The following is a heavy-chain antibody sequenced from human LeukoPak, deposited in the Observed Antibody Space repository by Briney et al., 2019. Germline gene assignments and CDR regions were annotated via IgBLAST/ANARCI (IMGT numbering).Heavy chain of an antibody. CDR1: GYTFSDYY. V-gene: IGHV1-2*02. Sequence: ASVKVSCKASGYTFSDYYINWVRRAPGQGLEWMGWIHSNGGAATYTQKFQGRVTMTRDTSINTAYMELSRLRSDDTAVYYCARDRGGGRPGWYNGMDVWGQGTTVIVSS. J-gene: IGHJ6*02. CDR2: IHSNGGAA. CDR3: ARDRGGGRPGWYNGMDV. D-gene: IGHD1-26*01.